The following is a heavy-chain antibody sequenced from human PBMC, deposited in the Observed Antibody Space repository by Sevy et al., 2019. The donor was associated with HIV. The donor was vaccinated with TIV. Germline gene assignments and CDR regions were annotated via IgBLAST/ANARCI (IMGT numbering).Heavy chain of an antibody. Sequence: SETLSLTCTVSAGSISSGGYYWTWIRQHPGKGLEWIGYIYNSGSTYYNPSLKSRVAISVDTSKNQFSLKMTSLTATDTAIYYCARPGGDLWGRGTLVTVSS. CDR3: ARPGGDL. D-gene: IGHD3-16*01. V-gene: IGHV4-31*03. J-gene: IGHJ4*02. CDR2: IYNSGST. CDR1: AGSISSGGYY.